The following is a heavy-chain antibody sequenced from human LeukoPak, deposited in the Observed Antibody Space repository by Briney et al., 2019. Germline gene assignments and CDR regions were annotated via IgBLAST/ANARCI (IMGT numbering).Heavy chain of an antibody. CDR2: IYPGDSDT. V-gene: IGHV5-51*01. J-gene: IGHJ6*03. CDR3: ARQGGNSFYYYYMDV. D-gene: IGHD4-23*01. Sequence: GESPKISCKGSGYSFTSYWIGWVRQMPGKGLEWMGIIYPGDSDTRYSPSFQGQVTISADKSISTAYLQWSSLKASDTAMYYCARQGGNSFYYYYMDVWGKGTTVTVSS. CDR1: GYSFTSYW.